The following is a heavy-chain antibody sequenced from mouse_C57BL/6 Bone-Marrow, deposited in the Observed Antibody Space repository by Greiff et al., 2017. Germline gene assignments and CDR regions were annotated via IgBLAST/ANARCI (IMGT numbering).Heavy chain of an antibody. D-gene: IGHD1-1*01. Sequence: VQLQQSGPELVKPGASVKIPCKASGYTFTDYNMDWVKQSHGKSLEWIGDINPNNGGTIYNQKFKGKATLTVDKSSSTAYMELRSLTSEDTAVYYCARTSQDYGSRSFAYWGQGTLVTVSA. CDR1: GYTFTDYN. CDR3: ARTSQDYGSRSFAY. J-gene: IGHJ3*01. V-gene: IGHV1-18*01. CDR2: INPNNGGT.